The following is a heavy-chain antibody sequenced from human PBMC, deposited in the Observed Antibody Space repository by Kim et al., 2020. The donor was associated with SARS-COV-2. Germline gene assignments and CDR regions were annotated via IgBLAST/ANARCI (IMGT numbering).Heavy chain of an antibody. CDR3: TTPPYSSSWYWNYYGMDV. V-gene: IGHV3-15*01. CDR1: GFTFSNAW. CDR2: IKSKTDGGTT. D-gene: IGHD6-13*01. J-gene: IGHJ6*02. Sequence: GGSLRLSCAASGFTFSNAWMCWVRQAPGKGLEWVGRIKSKTDGGTTDYAAPVKGRFTISRDDSKNTLYLQMNSLKTEDTAVYYCTTPPYSSSWYWNYYGMDVFGQGSTVTVSS.